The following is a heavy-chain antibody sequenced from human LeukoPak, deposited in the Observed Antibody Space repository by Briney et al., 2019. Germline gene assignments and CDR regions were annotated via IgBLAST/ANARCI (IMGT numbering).Heavy chain of an antibody. Sequence: ASVKVSCKASGYTFTTYTLHWVRQAPGQRLEWMGWINAGNGNTKYSQKFQGRVTITRVTSASTAYMEVSSLRSEGTAVYYCARFQLLRDEPIYYYYYGMDVWGQGTTVTVSS. CDR2: INAGNGNT. D-gene: IGHD2-15*01. CDR1: GYTFTTYT. J-gene: IGHJ6*02. CDR3: ARFQLLRDEPIYYYYYGMDV. V-gene: IGHV1-3*01.